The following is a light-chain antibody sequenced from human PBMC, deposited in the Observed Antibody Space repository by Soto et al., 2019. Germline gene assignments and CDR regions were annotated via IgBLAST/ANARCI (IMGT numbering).Light chain of an antibody. J-gene: IGKJ5*01. Sequence: IVLTQSPATLSLSPGERATLSCRASQSVSSYLAWYQQKPGQAPRLLIYDSSNRAAGIPARFSARGSGTDFTLFISNLEPEDSAVYYCQHRSNWPPITFGQGTRLEIK. CDR3: QHRSNWPPIT. CDR1: QSVSSY. CDR2: DSS. V-gene: IGKV3-11*01.